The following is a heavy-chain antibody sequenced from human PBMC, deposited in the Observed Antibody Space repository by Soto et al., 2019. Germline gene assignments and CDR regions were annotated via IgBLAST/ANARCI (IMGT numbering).Heavy chain of an antibody. J-gene: IGHJ6*02. CDR2: ISGSGGST. CDR3: AKDALGDYYYYGMDV. V-gene: IGHV3-23*01. Sequence: EVQLLESGGGLVQPGGSLRLSCAVSGFTFSSYAMSWVRQAPGKGLEWVSSISGSGGSTYYADSVKGRFTISRDNSQNTLYLQMNSLRAEDTAVYYCAKDALGDYYYYGMDVWGQGTTVTVSS. CDR1: GFTFSSYA.